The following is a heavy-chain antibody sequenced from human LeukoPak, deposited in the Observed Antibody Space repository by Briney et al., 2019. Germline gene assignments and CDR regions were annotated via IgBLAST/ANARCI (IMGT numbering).Heavy chain of an antibody. Sequence: GGSLRLSCAASGLTFRSYAMSWVRQAPGKGLEWVSAISGSGGSTYYADSVKGRFTISRDNSKNTLYLQMNSLRAEDTAVYYCASDQYYDSSGSLDYWGQGTLVTVSS. CDR2: ISGSGGST. V-gene: IGHV3-23*01. D-gene: IGHD3-22*01. CDR1: GLTFRSYA. J-gene: IGHJ4*02. CDR3: ASDQYYDSSGSLDY.